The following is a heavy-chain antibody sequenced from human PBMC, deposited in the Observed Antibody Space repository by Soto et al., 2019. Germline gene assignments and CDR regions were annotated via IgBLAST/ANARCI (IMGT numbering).Heavy chain of an antibody. Sequence: EVQLVLSGGGLIQPGGSLRLSCAASGFTFSNYWMHWVRQAPGKGLVWVSRINGDGSTTSYADSVKGRFTISRDNAKNTLYLQMNSLRAEDTAVYYCVRGSVYNWRGDFWGQGTLVTVSS. J-gene: IGHJ4*02. CDR2: INGDGSTT. D-gene: IGHD1-20*01. CDR1: GFTFSNYW. CDR3: VRGSVYNWRGDF. V-gene: IGHV3-74*01.